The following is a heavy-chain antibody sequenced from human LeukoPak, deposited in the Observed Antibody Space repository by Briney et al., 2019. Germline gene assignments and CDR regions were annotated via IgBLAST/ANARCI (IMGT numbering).Heavy chain of an antibody. CDR1: EFSVGSNY. CDR2: MNQDGSGK. CDR3: ARDNDRKDDS. Sequence: GGSLRLSCAASEFSVGSNYMTWVRQAPGKGLEWVANMNQDGSGKYYVDSAKGRFAISRDNAKNSLYLQMNNLRAEDTAVYYCARDNDRKDDSWGQGTLVTVSS. J-gene: IGHJ5*02. D-gene: IGHD3-16*01. V-gene: IGHV3-7*01.